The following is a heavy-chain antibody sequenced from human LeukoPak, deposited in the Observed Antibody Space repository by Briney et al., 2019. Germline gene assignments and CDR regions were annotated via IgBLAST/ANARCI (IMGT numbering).Heavy chain of an antibody. J-gene: IGHJ4*02. CDR3: AKSSGYSYGLNY. Sequence: GGSLRLSCAASGFTLSMYAMSWVRQAPGKGLEWVALISYDGSNKYYTDSVKGRFTISRDNSKHTLYLQMNSLRAEDTAMYYCAKSSGYSYGLNYWGQGTLVTVSS. D-gene: IGHD5-18*01. V-gene: IGHV3-30*18. CDR2: ISYDGSNK. CDR1: GFTLSMYA.